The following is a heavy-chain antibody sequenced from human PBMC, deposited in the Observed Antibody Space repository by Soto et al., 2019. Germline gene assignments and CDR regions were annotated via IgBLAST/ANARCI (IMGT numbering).Heavy chain of an antibody. J-gene: IGHJ4*02. CDR3: TVWGSGNDFGAA. CDR2: SKNKADSYTT. V-gene: IGHV3-72*01. Sequence: EVQLVESGGGLVQPGGSLRLSCAASGFTFSDHYMDWVRQAPGKGLEWVGRSKNKADSYTTEYAASVKGRFTISRDGSKNSLFLQMNSLKSEDTAVYLCTVWGSGNDFGAAWGQGILVTVSS. D-gene: IGHD3-10*01. CDR1: GFTFSDHY.